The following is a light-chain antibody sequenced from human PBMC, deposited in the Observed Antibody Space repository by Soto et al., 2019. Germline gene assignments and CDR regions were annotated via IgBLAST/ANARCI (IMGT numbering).Light chain of an antibody. CDR1: SSDIGAYNY. CDR3: CTDAGTYKV. V-gene: IGLV2-11*01. CDR2: HVS. J-gene: IGLJ1*01. Sequence: QSALTQPRSVSGSPGQSVTISCTGTSSDIGAYNYVSWYQQHPDKAPKLMSYHVSKPPSGVPDRFSGSKSGNAASLTISGLQAEDEADYYCCTDAGTYKVFGTGTKVTVL.